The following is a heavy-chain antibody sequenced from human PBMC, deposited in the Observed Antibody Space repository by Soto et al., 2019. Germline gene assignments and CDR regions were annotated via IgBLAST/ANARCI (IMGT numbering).Heavy chain of an antibody. D-gene: IGHD4-4*01. J-gene: IGHJ4*02. CDR2: ISGSGDST. V-gene: IGHV3-23*01. CDR3: AKVDVGSNYWFFDY. Sequence: GGPLRLSCAASGFTFSSYAMSWVRQAPGKGLEWVSAISGSGDSTYYADSVKGHFTISRDNSKNTLYLQMNSLRAEDTAVYYCAKVDVGSNYWFFDYWGQGTLVTVSS. CDR1: GFTFSSYA.